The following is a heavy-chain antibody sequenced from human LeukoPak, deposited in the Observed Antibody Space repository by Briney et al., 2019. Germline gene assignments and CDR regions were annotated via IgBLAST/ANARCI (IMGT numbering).Heavy chain of an antibody. CDR3: ARSYSSSWYSGYYYYGMDV. Sequence: ASVKVSCKASGYTFTGYGISWVRQAPGQGLEWMGWISAYNGNTNYAQKLQGRVTMTTDTSTSTAYMELRSLRSDDTAVYYCARSYSSSWYSGYYYYGMDVWGQGTTVTVSS. CDR2: ISAYNGNT. D-gene: IGHD6-13*01. J-gene: IGHJ6*02. V-gene: IGHV1-18*01. CDR1: GYTFTGYG.